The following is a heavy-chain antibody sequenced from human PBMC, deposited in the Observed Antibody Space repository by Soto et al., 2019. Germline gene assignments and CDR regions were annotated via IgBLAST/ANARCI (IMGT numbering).Heavy chain of an antibody. D-gene: IGHD1-7*01. J-gene: IGHJ5*02. CDR2: ISAYNGNT. CDR1: GYTFTSYG. Sequence: ASVKVSCKASGYTFTSYGISEMRQAPGQGLEWMGWISAYNGNTNNAQKLQGRVTMTTATSTSTAYMELNSQRSEDTAVYCCERNGLELSWFDPWGQGTLVTGSS. CDR3: ERNGLELSWFDP. V-gene: IGHV1-18*01.